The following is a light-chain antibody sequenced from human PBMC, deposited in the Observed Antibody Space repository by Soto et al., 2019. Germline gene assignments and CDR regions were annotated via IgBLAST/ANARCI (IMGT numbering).Light chain of an antibody. CDR1: QSISSY. CDR2: AAS. CDR3: QQYGSSGT. V-gene: IGKV1-39*01. J-gene: IGKJ1*01. Sequence: DIQMTQSPSSLSASVGDRVTITCRASQSISSYLNWYQQKPGKAPKLLIYAASSLQSGVPSRFSGSGSGTDFTLTISRLEPEDFAVYYCQQYGSSGTFGQGTQVDI.